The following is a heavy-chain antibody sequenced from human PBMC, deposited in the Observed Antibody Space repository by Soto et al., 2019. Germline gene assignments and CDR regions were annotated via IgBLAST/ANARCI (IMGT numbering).Heavy chain of an antibody. D-gene: IGHD3-16*02. J-gene: IGHJ4*02. Sequence: PSETLSLTCTVSGGSISSYCWSWIRQPPGKGLEWIGYIYSSGSTNYNPSLKSRVTISVDRSKNQFSLKLSSVTAADTAMYYCARTVWGSYRYFDYWGQGTLVTVSS. CDR1: GGSISSYC. CDR3: ARTVWGSYRYFDY. V-gene: IGHV4-59*01. CDR2: IYSSGST.